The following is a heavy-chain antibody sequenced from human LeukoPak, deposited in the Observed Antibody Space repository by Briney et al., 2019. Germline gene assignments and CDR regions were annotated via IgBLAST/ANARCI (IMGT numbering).Heavy chain of an antibody. Sequence: GGSLRLSCSVSGFTFSTYVMHWVRQAPGKGLEYVSAISSNGDNTYYADSVKGRFTISRDKSKNTLYLQMSSLRADDTAVYYCVRGTGYWGQGTLVTVSS. CDR3: VRGTGY. J-gene: IGHJ4*02. CDR2: ISSNGDNT. CDR1: GFTFSTYV. V-gene: IGHV3-64D*06.